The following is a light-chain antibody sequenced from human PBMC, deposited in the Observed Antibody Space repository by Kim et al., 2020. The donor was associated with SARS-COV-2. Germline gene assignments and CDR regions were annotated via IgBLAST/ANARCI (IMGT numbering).Light chain of an antibody. CDR1: QGISNY. Sequence: DIQMTQSPSSLSASVGDRVTITCRASQGISNYLAWYQHKTGKVPKLLIYAASTLQSGVPSRFSGSGSGTDFTLTISSLQPEDVATYYCQKYNNAPPKTFGQGTKVDIK. CDR2: AAS. CDR3: QKYNNAPPKT. V-gene: IGKV1-27*01. J-gene: IGKJ1*01.